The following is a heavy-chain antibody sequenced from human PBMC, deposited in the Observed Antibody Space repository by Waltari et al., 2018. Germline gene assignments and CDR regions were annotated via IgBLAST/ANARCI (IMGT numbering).Heavy chain of an antibody. V-gene: IGHV4-4*07. Sequence: QVQLQESGPGLVRPSETLSPICNVSGASITNYLWTWIRQPAGKGLEWIGRLYISGSSNYNSSLKSRVTMSLDASKNQFSLKLISVTAADTALYYCARELPGLGYFDAWGQGILVTVSS. J-gene: IGHJ4*02. D-gene: IGHD2-21*01. CDR1: GASITNYL. CDR2: LYISGSS. CDR3: ARELPGLGYFDA.